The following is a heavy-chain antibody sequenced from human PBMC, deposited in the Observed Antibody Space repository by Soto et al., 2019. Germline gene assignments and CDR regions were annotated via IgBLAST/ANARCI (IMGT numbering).Heavy chain of an antibody. CDR3: ARSRDGYNEAAY. CDR2: IYYSGST. D-gene: IGHD5-12*01. Sequence: SETLSLTCTVSGGSISSSSYYWGWIRQPPGKGLEWIGSIYYSGSTYYNPSLKSRVTISVDTSKNQFSLKLSSVTAADTAVYYCARSRDGYNEAAYWGQGTLVTVSS. V-gene: IGHV4-39*01. CDR1: GGSISSSSYY. J-gene: IGHJ4*02.